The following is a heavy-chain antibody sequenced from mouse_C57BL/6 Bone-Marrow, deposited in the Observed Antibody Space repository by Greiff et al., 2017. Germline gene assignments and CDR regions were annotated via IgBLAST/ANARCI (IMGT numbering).Heavy chain of an antibody. V-gene: IGHV1-50*01. CDR1: GYTFTSYW. J-gene: IGHJ1*03. Sequence: VQLQQPGAELVKPGASVKLSCKASGYTFTSYWMQWVKQRPGQGLEWIGEIDPSDSYTNYNQKFKGKATLTVDTSSSTAYMQLSSLTSEDSAVYYCARDGSSFWYFDVWGTGTTGTVSS. CDR2: IDPSDSYT. D-gene: IGHD1-1*01. CDR3: ARDGSSFWYFDV.